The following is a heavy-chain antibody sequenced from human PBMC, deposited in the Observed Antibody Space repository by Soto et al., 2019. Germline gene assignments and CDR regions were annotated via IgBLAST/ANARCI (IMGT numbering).Heavy chain of an antibody. CDR3: ARGRSTAARRGYFDY. CDR1: GFTFSSYA. D-gene: IGHD6-6*01. Sequence: GGSLRLSCAASGFTFSSYAMHWVRQAPGKGLEWVAVISYDGSNKYYADSVKGRFTISRDNSKNTLYLQMNSLRAEDTAVYYCARGRSTAARRGYFDYWGQGTLVTVSS. CDR2: ISYDGSNK. J-gene: IGHJ4*02. V-gene: IGHV3-30-3*01.